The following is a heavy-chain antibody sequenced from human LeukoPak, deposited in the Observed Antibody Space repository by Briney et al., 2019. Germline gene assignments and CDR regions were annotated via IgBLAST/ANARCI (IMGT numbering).Heavy chain of an antibody. CDR1: GGSFSGYY. D-gene: IGHD4-23*01. CDR3: ARGRTVEFDY. J-gene: IGHJ4*02. CDR2: INHSGST. Sequence: PSETLSLTCSVYGGSFSGYYWSWIRQPPGKGLEWIGEINHSGSTNYNPSLKSRVTISVDTSKNQFSLKLSSVTAADTAVYYCARGRTVEFDYWGQGTLVTVSS. V-gene: IGHV4-34*01.